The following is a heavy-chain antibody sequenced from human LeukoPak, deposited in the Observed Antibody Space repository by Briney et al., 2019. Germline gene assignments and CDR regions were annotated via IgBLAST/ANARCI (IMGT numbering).Heavy chain of an antibody. CDR3: ARLIGSYRYLDY. D-gene: IGHD1-26*01. CDR2: IKQDGSEK. J-gene: IGHJ4*02. CDR1: GFTFSNYW. V-gene: IGHV3-7*01. Sequence: PGGSLRLSCAASGFTFSNYWMTWVRQAPGKGLEWAANIKQDGSEKYYVDSVKGRFTISRDNAKNSLYLQMNSLRAEDTAVYYCARLIGSYRYLDYWGQGTLVTVSS.